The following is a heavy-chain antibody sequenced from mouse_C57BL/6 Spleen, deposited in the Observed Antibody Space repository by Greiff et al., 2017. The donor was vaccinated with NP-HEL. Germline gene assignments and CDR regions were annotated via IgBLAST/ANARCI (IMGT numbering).Heavy chain of an antibody. J-gene: IGHJ2*01. D-gene: IGHD1-1*01. Sequence: VQLQQSGAELVKPGASVKLSCKASGYTFTSYWMQWVKQRPGQGLEWIGEIDPSDSYTNYNQKFKGKATLTVDTSSSTAYMQLSSLTSEDSAVYYCARPGSSYEDYWGQGTTLTVSS. CDR1: GYTFTSYW. CDR2: IDPSDSYT. CDR3: ARPGSSYEDY. V-gene: IGHV1-50*01.